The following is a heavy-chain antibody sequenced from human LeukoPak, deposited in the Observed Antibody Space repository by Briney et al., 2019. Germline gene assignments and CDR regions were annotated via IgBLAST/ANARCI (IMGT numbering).Heavy chain of an antibody. CDR3: ARDIAAAGIYYYYGMDV. J-gene: IGHJ6*02. CDR2: INPSGGST. Sequence: ASVKVSCKASGYTFTSYYMHWVRQAPGQGLEWMGIINPSGGSTSYAQKFQGRVTMTRGTSTSTVYMELSSLRSEDTAVYYCARDIAAAGIYYYYGMDVWGQGTTVTVSS. D-gene: IGHD6-13*01. CDR1: GYTFTSYY. V-gene: IGHV1-46*01.